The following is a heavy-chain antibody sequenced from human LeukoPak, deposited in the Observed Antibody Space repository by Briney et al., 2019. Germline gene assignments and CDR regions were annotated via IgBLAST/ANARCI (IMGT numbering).Heavy chain of an antibody. Sequence: ASVKVSCKASGYTFTDYYMHWVRQAPGQGLEWIGWINPNSGDTNFAQKFHGRVTMIKDTSTSIVYMELSRLRSDDTAVYYCARDLLYYYDSSGYPDYWGQGTLVTVSS. CDR2: INPNSGDT. J-gene: IGHJ4*02. V-gene: IGHV1-2*02. CDR3: ARDLLYYYDSSGYPDY. CDR1: GYTFTDYY. D-gene: IGHD3-22*01.